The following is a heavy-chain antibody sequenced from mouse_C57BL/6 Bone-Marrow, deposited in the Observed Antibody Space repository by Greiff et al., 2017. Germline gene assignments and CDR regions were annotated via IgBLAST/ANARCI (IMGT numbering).Heavy chain of an antibody. CDR1: GYTFTSYW. CDR3: ARRPLYYDYDGWYFDV. D-gene: IGHD2-4*01. CDR2: IHPNSGST. Sequence: QVQLKQPGAELVKPGASVKLSCKASGYTFTSYWMHWVKQRPGQGLEWIGMIHPNSGSTNYNEKFTSKATLTVDKSSSTAYMQLSSLTSEDSAVYYCARRPLYYDYDGWYFDVWGTGTTVTVSA. V-gene: IGHV1-64*01. J-gene: IGHJ1*03.